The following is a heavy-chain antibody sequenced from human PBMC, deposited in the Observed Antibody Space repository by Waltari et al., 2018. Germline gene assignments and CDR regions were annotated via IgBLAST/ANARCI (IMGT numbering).Heavy chain of an antibody. V-gene: IGHV4-39*01. D-gene: IGHD6-25*01. CDR2: ISHGGSG. CDR3: ARRTAAAGVFDT. CDR1: GVSITSSLFY. Sequence: QVQLQESGPGLVKPSETLSLTCTVSGVSITSSLFYWGWIRRPPGWGLEWFGTISHGGSGYYTPSLKSRLTSPVDTSKHHFSLRLTSMTASDSALYFCARRTAAAGVFDTWGRGILVTVSS. J-gene: IGHJ5*02.